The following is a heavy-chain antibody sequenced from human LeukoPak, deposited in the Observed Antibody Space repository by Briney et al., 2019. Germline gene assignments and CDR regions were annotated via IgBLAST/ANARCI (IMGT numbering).Heavy chain of an antibody. Sequence: GGSLRLSCAASGFIFSSYWMSWVRQAPGKGQEWVANIKQDGSEEYYVDSVKGRFTISRDNAKNSLYLQMNSLRAEDTAVYYCARDARGWGPTEYWGQGTLVTVSS. CDR1: GFIFSSYW. D-gene: IGHD3-10*01. CDR2: IKQDGSEE. J-gene: IGHJ4*02. CDR3: ARDARGWGPTEY. V-gene: IGHV3-7*01.